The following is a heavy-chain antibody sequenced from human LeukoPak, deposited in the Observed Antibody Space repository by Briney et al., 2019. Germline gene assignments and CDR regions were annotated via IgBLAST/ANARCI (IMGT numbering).Heavy chain of an antibody. V-gene: IGHV3-74*01. D-gene: IGHD6-19*01. CDR1: GSTFSSYS. J-gene: IGHJ4*02. Sequence: GGSLRLSCAASGSTFSSYSMNWVRQAPGKGLVWVSRINSDGSSTSYADSVKGRFTISRDNAKNTLYLQMNSLRAEDTAVYYCARSGGYSSGWTIFDYWGQGTLVTVSS. CDR2: INSDGSST. CDR3: ARSGGYSSGWTIFDY.